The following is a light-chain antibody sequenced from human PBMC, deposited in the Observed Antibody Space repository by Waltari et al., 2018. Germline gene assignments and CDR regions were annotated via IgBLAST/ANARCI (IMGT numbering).Light chain of an antibody. CDR1: NSDVGGYDY. Sequence: QSALTQPASVSGSPGQSITISCSGTNSDVGGYDYVSLYQHHPGKAPKLIIYAVTKGPSGVSNRFSGAKSGNTASLTISGLQAEDEADYYCSSYAGGNNLLFGGGTKVTVL. CDR3: SSYAGGNNLL. CDR2: AVT. V-gene: IGLV2-23*02. J-gene: IGLJ2*01.